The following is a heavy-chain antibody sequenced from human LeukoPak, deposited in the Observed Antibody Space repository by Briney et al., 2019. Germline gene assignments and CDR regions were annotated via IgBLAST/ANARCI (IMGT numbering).Heavy chain of an antibody. CDR1: GFIVSTNY. Sequence: PGGSLRLSCAASGFIVSTNYMSWVRQAPGKGLEWVSVLYSGGTTYYADSVKGRFTISRDKLKNTLYLQMNSLRAEDTAVYYCATTDYDILTGYSPHWGQGTLVTVSS. CDR2: LYSGGTT. CDR3: ATTDYDILTGYSPH. V-gene: IGHV3-53*01. J-gene: IGHJ4*02. D-gene: IGHD3-9*01.